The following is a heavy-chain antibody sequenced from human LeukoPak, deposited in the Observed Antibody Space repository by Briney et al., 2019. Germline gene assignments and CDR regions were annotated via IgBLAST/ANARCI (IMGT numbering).Heavy chain of an antibody. V-gene: IGHV1-18*01. CDR1: GYTFTNYG. CDR2: ISAYTGNT. D-gene: IGHD3-22*01. CDR3: ARSLGDSSGYYPLPFDY. J-gene: IGHJ4*02. Sequence: ASVKVSCKASGYTFTNYGITWVRQAPGQGLEWMGWISAYTGNTNFAQKLQGRVSMTTDTSTYTSDMELRSLRSDDTAVYYCARSLGDSSGYYPLPFDYWGQGTLVIVSS.